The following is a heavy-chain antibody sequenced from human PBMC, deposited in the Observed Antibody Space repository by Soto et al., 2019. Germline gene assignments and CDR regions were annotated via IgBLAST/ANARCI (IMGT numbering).Heavy chain of an antibody. J-gene: IGHJ4*02. CDR1: GGTFSSYT. Sequence: QVQLLQSGAEVKKPGSSVTVSCKASGGTFSSYTISWVRQAPGQGLEWMGRIIPILGIANYAQKFQGRVTITADKSTSTAYMELSSLRSEDTAVYYCAREGGIAAYSNWGQGTLVTVSS. CDR3: AREGGIAAYSN. V-gene: IGHV1-69*08. D-gene: IGHD6-13*01. CDR2: IIPILGIA.